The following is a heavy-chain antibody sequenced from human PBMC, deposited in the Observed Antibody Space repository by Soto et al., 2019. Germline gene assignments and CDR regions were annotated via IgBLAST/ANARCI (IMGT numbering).Heavy chain of an antibody. CDR2: INPNSGAT. CDR1: GYTFIGQF. Sequence: ASVKVSCKASGYTFIGQFIYWVRQAPGQPLECMGWINPNSGATNYAQKFQGRVTMTRDTSSDTAYMEVSRLTSDDTAVYYCAKSNYGGDDYFQHGLDVWGQGTTVTASS. D-gene: IGHD1-7*01. CDR3: AKSNYGGDDYFQHGLDV. V-gene: IGHV1-2*02. J-gene: IGHJ6*02.